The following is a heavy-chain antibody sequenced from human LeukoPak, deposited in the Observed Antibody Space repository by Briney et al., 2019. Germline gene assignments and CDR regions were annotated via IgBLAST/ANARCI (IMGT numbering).Heavy chain of an antibody. J-gene: IGHJ5*02. CDR1: GGSISSYY. Sequence: SETLSLTCTVSGGSISSYYWSWIRQPPGKGLEWIGYIYYSGSTNYNPSLKSRVSISVDTSKNQFSLKPSSVTAADTAVYYCARERPMVRGVGGWFDPWGQGTLVTVSS. CDR3: ARERPMVRGVGGWFDP. CDR2: IYYSGST. D-gene: IGHD3-10*01. V-gene: IGHV4-59*01.